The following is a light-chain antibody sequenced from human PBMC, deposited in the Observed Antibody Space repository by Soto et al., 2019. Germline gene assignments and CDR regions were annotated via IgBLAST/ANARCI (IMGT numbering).Light chain of an antibody. V-gene: IGKV1-5*03. J-gene: IGKJ1*01. Sequence: DIQMTQSPSTLSASVGDRVTITCRASQSISNSLAWYQQKPGKAPKLLIYMASTLEAGVPSRFSGSGSGTEFTLTISSLQPVDFATYYCQEYNDYQWTFGQGTKVEVK. CDR2: MAS. CDR3: QEYNDYQWT. CDR1: QSISNS.